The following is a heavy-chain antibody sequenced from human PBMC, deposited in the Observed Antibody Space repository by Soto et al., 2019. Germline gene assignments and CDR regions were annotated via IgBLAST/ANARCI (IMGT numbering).Heavy chain of an antibody. CDR2: VYNSGST. Sequence: PSETLSLTCTFSGGSISSNYWTWIRQPPGKGLEWIGYVYNSGSTNYNPSLKSRVTISDDTSKSQFSLKVNSMTVADTAVYYCARYRREAVAGYTLDNWGQGILVTVSS. CDR1: GGSISSNY. V-gene: IGHV4-59*01. CDR3: ARYRREAVAGYTLDN. D-gene: IGHD6-13*01. J-gene: IGHJ4*02.